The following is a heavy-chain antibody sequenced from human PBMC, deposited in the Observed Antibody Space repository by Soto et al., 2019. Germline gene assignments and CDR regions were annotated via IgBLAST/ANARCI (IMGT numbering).Heavy chain of an antibody. CDR2: IYYSGST. Sequence: PSETLSLTCIVSGGSITSYYWSWIRQPPGKGLEWIGYIYYSGSTNYNPSLKSRVTISVDTSKNQFSLKLSSVTAADTAVYYCATLAAAGTRGYMDVWGKGTTVTVSS. V-gene: IGHV4-59*08. D-gene: IGHD6-13*01. CDR3: ATLAAAGTRGYMDV. CDR1: GGSITSYY. J-gene: IGHJ6*03.